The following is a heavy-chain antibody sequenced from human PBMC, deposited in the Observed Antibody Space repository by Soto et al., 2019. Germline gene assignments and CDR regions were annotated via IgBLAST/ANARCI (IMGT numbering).Heavy chain of an antibody. Sequence: QVQLQQWGAGLLKPSETLSLTCAVYGGSFSGYYWSWIRQPPGKGLEWIGEINHSGSTNYNPSLKSRVIISVDTSKNQFSLKLSSVTAADTAVYYCARGPRKSSSPYYYYYYMDVWGKGTTVTVSS. CDR3: ARGPRKSSSPYYYYYYMDV. J-gene: IGHJ6*03. CDR1: GGSFSGYY. CDR2: INHSGST. V-gene: IGHV4-34*01. D-gene: IGHD6-6*01.